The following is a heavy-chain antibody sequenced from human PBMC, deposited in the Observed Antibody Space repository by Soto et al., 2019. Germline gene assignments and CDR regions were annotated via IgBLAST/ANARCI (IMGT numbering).Heavy chain of an antibody. J-gene: IGHJ5*02. D-gene: IGHD2-2*01. CDR3: ARVVPAAQALGWLDP. CDR2: IYPGDSDT. Sequence: GESLKISCKGSGYSFTSYWIGWVRQMPGKGLEWMGIIYPGDSDTRYSPSFQGQVTISADKSISTAYLQWSSLKASDTAMYYCARVVPAAQALGWLDPWGQGTLVTVSS. V-gene: IGHV5-51*01. CDR1: GYSFTSYW.